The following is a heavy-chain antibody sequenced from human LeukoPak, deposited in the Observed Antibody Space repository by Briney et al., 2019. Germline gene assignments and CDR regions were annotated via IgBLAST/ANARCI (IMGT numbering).Heavy chain of an antibody. J-gene: IGHJ6*03. V-gene: IGHV3-21*01. Sequence: KSGGSMRLSCAASGFTFSSYSMNWVRQAPGKGLEWVSSISSSSSYVYYADSVKGRFTISRDNAKNSLYLQMNSLRAEDTAVYYCARGHDFWSGYLDYYYMDVWGKGTTVTVSS. CDR1: GFTFSSYS. CDR3: ARGHDFWSGYLDYYYMDV. D-gene: IGHD3-3*01. CDR2: ISSSSSYV.